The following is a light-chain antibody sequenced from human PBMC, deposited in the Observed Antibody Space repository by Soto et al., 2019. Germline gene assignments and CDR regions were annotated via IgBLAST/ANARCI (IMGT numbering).Light chain of an antibody. V-gene: IGLV2-8*01. CDR1: SSDVGGYNF. CDR2: EVT. CDR3: SSFAGTNSSYV. J-gene: IGLJ1*01. Sequence: QSALTQPPSASGSPGQSVTISCTGTSSDVGGYNFVSWYQQLPGKAPKLMIYEVTKRPSGVPDRFSGSKSGNTASLTVSGLQAEDEADYYCSSFAGTNSSYVFGTGTKLTVL.